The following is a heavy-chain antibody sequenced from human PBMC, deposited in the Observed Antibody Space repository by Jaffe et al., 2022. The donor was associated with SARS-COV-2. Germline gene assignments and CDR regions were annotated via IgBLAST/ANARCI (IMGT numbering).Heavy chain of an antibody. Sequence: EVQLLESGGGLVQPGGSLRLSCAASGFTFRSYAMNWVRQAPGKGPEWVSVISGSGGDTYYGDSVKGRFTISRDNSKNTLFLSMNSLRVEDTAVYYCAKDREQMVPRAMDVWGQGTTVTVSS. CDR3: AKDREQMVPRAMDV. CDR2: ISGSGGDT. D-gene: IGHD6-13*01. J-gene: IGHJ6*02. CDR1: GFTFRSYA. V-gene: IGHV3-23*01.